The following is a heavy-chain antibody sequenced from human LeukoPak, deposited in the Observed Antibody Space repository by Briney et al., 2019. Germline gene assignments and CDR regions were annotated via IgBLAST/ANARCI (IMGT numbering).Heavy chain of an antibody. CDR3: AGGEDYSSSWYL. J-gene: IGHJ5*02. CDR2: IYHSGST. V-gene: IGHV4-30-2*01. CDR1: GGSISSGGYS. D-gene: IGHD6-13*01. Sequence: SETLSLTCAVSGGSISSGGYSWSWIRQPPGKGLEWIGYIYHSGSTNYNPSLKSRVTISLVSSNNQFSLKLRSVTASNTAVYCWAGGEDYSSSWYLWGQGTLVTVSS.